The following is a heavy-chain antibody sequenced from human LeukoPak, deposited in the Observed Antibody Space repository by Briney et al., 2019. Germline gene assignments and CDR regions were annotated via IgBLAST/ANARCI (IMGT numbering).Heavy chain of an antibody. J-gene: IGHJ4*02. D-gene: IGHD6-6*01. CDR2: IWYDGSNK. CDR3: AKGTYSSSPRDY. Sequence: GGSLRLSCAASGLTFSSYGMHWVRQAPGKGLEWVAVIWYDGSNKYYADSVKGRFTISRDNSKNTLYLQMNSLRAEDTAVYYCAKGTYSSSPRDYWGQGTLVTVSS. V-gene: IGHV3-33*06. CDR1: GLTFSSYG.